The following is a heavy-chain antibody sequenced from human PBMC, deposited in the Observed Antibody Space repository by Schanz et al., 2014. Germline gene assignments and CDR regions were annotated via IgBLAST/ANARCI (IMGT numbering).Heavy chain of an antibody. J-gene: IGHJ3*02. D-gene: IGHD4-17*01. V-gene: IGHV3-48*01. CDR2: IRSSSTPI. Sequence: GGSLRLSCAASGITFSSHSFNWVRQAPGKGLEWISYIRSSSTPIYYADSVKGRFTISRDNSKNTLYLQMKSLRAEDTAVYYCARKMKLGVYGGKGHDSLDIWGQGTMVTVSS. CDR3: ARKMKLGVYGGKGHDSLDI. CDR1: GITFSSHS.